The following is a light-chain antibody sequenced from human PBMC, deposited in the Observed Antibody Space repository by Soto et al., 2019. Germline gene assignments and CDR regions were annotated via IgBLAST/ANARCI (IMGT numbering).Light chain of an antibody. Sequence: QSVLTNPRSVSGSPGQSVSISCTGTSSDVGGYNYVSWYQQHPGKAPKVMIYDVSKRPSGVPDRFSGSKSGNTASLTISGLQSEDEADYYCCSYAGRYTYVFGTGTKVTVL. J-gene: IGLJ1*01. CDR1: SSDVGGYNY. CDR2: DVS. V-gene: IGLV2-11*01. CDR3: CSYAGRYTYV.